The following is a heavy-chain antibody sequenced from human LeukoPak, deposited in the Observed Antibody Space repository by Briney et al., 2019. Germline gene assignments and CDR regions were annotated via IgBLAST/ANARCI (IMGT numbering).Heavy chain of an antibody. V-gene: IGHV4-59*01. CDR2: IYYSGST. Sequence: SETLSLTCTVSGGSISSYYWSWIRQPPGKGLEWMGYIYYSGSTNYNPSLKSRVTISVDTSKNQFSLKLSSVTAADAAVYYCARSRPHIVVVPAAEFDYWGQGTLVTVSS. D-gene: IGHD2-2*01. CDR1: GGSISSYY. J-gene: IGHJ4*02. CDR3: ARSRPHIVVVPAAEFDY.